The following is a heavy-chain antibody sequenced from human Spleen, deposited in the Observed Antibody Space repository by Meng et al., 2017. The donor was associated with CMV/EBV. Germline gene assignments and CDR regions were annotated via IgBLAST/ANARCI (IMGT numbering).Heavy chain of an antibody. CDR3: ARGPDHGTLFGLLIIPAEYHGMDA. CDR1: GGSFHGYF. J-gene: IGHJ6*02. D-gene: IGHD3/OR15-3a*01. Sequence: SQTLSLTCAVYGGSFHGYFWTWVRQPPGRGLEWIGDINHTGSTNFNASLKSRVTMSVDRSKNQFSLKLMSVTAADTAVYYCARGPDHGTLFGLLIIPAEYHGMDAWGHGTTVTVSS. CDR2: INHTGST. V-gene: IGHV4-34*01.